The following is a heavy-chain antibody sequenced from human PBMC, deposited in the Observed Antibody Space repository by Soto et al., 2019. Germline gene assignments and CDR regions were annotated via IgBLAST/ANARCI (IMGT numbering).Heavy chain of an antibody. V-gene: IGHV3-9*01. CDR3: VNASTYSSSQGWFDP. J-gene: IGHJ5*02. CDR1: GFSFDGYA. Sequence: PGGSLRLSCAASGFSFDGYAMNWVRQPPGKGLEWVSGISWNSGNIDYADSVKGRFTISRDNAKNSLYLQMNSLRAEDTALYYCVNASTYSSSQGWFDPWGQRTMVTVSS. CDR2: ISWNSGNI. D-gene: IGHD6-6*01.